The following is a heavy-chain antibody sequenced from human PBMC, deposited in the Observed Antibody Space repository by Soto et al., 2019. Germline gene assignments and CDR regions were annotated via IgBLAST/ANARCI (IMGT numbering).Heavy chain of an antibody. J-gene: IGHJ5*02. CDR2: ISAYNGNT. V-gene: IGHV1-18*04. CDR1: GYTFTSYG. Sequence: ASVKVSCKASGYTFTSYGISWVRQAPGQGLEWMGWISAYNGNTNYAQKLQGRVTMTTDTSTSTAYMELRSLRSDDTAVYYCATQRGYYYDSSGYYGPGWFDPWGQGXLVTVSS. D-gene: IGHD3-22*01. CDR3: ATQRGYYYDSSGYYGPGWFDP.